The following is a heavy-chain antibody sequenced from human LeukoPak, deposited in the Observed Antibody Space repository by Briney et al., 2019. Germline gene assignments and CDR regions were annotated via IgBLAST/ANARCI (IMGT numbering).Heavy chain of an antibody. V-gene: IGHV3-30*02. J-gene: IGHJ3*02. D-gene: IGHD2-2*01. Sequence: GSLRLSCAASGFPFSSYGMNWVRQAPGKGLEWVAVIWYGESNKYYANSVRGRFTISRDNSKNTLYLQMNSLRAEDTAVYYCAKGATSCSSTSCPDAFDIWGQGTMVTVSS. CDR2: IWYGESNK. CDR1: GFPFSSYG. CDR3: AKGATSCSSTSCPDAFDI.